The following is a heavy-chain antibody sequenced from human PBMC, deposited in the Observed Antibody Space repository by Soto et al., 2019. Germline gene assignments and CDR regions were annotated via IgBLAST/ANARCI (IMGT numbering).Heavy chain of an antibody. V-gene: IGHV1-2*04. CDR2: INPNSGGT. Sequence: QVQLVQSGAEVMKPGASVKVSCKASGYTFTGYYMHWVRQAPGQGLEWMGWINPNSGGTNYAQKFQGWVTMTRDTSISTAYMELSRLRSDDTAVYYCARDSAYYYDSSGYAKAHYYYGMDVWGQGTTVTVSS. CDR3: ARDSAYYYDSSGYAKAHYYYGMDV. D-gene: IGHD3-22*01. CDR1: GYTFTGYY. J-gene: IGHJ6*02.